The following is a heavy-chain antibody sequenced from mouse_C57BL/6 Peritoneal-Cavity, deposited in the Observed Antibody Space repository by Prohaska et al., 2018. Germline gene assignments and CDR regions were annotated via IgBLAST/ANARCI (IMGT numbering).Heavy chain of an antibody. CDR1: GYTFTDYY. D-gene: IGHD1-1*01. CDR3: ASYYGSSHFDY. J-gene: IGHJ2*01. Sequence: EVQLKQSGPVLVKPGASVKMSCKASGYTFTDYYINRVKQCHGKSLERIGVINPYNGGTSYNQKFEGKATLTVDKSSSTAYMELNSLTSEDSAVYYCASYYGSSHFDYWDQGTTLTVSS. CDR2: INPYNGGT. V-gene: IGHV1-19*01.